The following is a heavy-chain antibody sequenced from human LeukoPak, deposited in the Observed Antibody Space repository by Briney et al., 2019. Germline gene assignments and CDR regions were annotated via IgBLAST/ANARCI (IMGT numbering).Heavy chain of an antibody. D-gene: IGHD2-2*01. Sequence: SETLSLTCTVSGGSVSSGSYYWSRIRQPPGKGLEWIGYIYYSGSTNYNPSLKSRVTISVDTSKNQFSLKLSSVTAADTAVYYCARVVVVPAEPYYFDYWGQGTLVTVSS. CDR2: IYYSGST. J-gene: IGHJ4*02. V-gene: IGHV4-61*01. CDR3: ARVVVVPAEPYYFDY. CDR1: GGSVSSGSYY.